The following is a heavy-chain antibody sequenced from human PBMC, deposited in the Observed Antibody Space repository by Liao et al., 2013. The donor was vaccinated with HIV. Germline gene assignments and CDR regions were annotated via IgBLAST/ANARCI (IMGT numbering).Heavy chain of an antibody. CDR1: DGSFRTYF. J-gene: IGHJ4*02. CDR2: SNHVGTT. CDR3: ARGRPLRYFDW. V-gene: IGHV4-34*02. D-gene: IGHD3-3*01. Sequence: QVRLQQRGTGLLKPSETLSLTCAVYDGSFRTYFWSWVRQPPGKGLEWMGESNHVGTTTYNPSLKSRVTISADTSKRHFSLKLTTVTAADTAVYYCARGRPLRYFDWWGQGTLVTVSS.